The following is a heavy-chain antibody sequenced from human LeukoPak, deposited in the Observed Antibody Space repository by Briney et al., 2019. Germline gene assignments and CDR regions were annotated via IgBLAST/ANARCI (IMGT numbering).Heavy chain of an antibody. D-gene: IGHD6-6*01. CDR1: GGSFSGYY. J-gene: IGHJ4*02. CDR3: ARGPSIYRSSSTPFDY. V-gene: IGHV4-34*01. CDR2: INHSGST. Sequence: SETLSLTCAVYGGSFSGYYWSWIRQPPGKGLEWIGEINHSGSTNYNPSLESRVTISVDTSKNQFSLKLSSVTAADTAVYYCARGPSIYRSSSTPFDYWGQGTLVTVSS.